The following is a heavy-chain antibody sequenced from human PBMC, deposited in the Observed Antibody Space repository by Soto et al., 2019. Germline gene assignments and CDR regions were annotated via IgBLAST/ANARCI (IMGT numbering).Heavy chain of an antibody. D-gene: IGHD3-3*01. Sequence: SETLSLTCTVSGGSIRSGDYYWSWIRQPPGKGLEWIGYIYSSGGTYYNPSLKSRVTISVDTSKNQFSLKLSPVTAADTAVYYCAREVGQHYDFWSGYYQDNWFDSWGQGTLVTVSS. J-gene: IGHJ5*01. CDR1: GGSIRSGDYY. V-gene: IGHV4-30-4*01. CDR3: AREVGQHYDFWSGYYQDNWFDS. CDR2: IYSSGGT.